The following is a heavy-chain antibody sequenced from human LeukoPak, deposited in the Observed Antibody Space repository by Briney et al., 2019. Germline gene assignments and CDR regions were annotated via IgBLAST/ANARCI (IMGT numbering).Heavy chain of an antibody. J-gene: IGHJ4*02. CDR1: GFTFSSYA. V-gene: IGHV3-23*01. D-gene: IGHD3-10*01. CDR2: ISGSGGST. Sequence: QPGGSLRLSCAAPGFTFSSYAMSWVRQAPGKGLEWVSAISGSGGSTYYADSVKGRFTISRDNSKNTLYLQMNSLRAEDTAVYYCAKDGNYYGSGEPHFADYWGQGTLVTVSS. CDR3: AKDGNYYGSGEPHFADY.